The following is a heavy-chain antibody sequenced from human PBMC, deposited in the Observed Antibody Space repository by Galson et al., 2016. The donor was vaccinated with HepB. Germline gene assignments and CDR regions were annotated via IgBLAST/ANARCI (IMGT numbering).Heavy chain of an antibody. CDR1: GFTFSSYA. Sequence: SLRLSCAASGFTFSSYAMHWVRQAPGKGLEWVAVISYDGRNKYYTDSVKGRFTISRDNSKNTLYLQMNSLRAEDTAVYYCARDRGGGSGSYYNDYYFAYWGQGTLVTVSS. CDR3: ARDRGGGSGSYYNDYYFAY. V-gene: IGHV3-30*04. CDR2: ISYDGRNK. D-gene: IGHD3-10*01. J-gene: IGHJ4*02.